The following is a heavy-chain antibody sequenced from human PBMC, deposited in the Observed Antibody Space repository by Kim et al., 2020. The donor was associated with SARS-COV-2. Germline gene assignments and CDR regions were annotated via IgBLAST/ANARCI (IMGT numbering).Heavy chain of an antibody. Sequence: GGSLRLSCAASGFTFSDSAMHWVRRAPGKGLEWVGRIRSNVNGYATAYSASGRGSFTISKADSTNTPHLHMHSLKTEATAVYSCTRVPGPTFAFWDVFD. D-gene: IGHD1-1*01. J-gene: IGHJ3*02. V-gene: IGHV3-73*01. CDR1: GFTFSDSA. CDR3: TRVPGPTFAFWDVFD. CDR2: IRSNVNGYAT.